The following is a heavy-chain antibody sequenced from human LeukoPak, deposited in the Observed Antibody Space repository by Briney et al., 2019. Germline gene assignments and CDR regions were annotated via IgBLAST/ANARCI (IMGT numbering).Heavy chain of an antibody. V-gene: IGHV1-69*05. Sequence: SVKVSCKASGGTSSSYAISWVRQAPGQGLEWMGRIIPIFGTANYAQKFQGRVTITTDESTSTAYMELSSLRSEDTAVYYCARDWDSSGYPGNDAFDIWGQGTMVTVSS. D-gene: IGHD3-22*01. CDR3: ARDWDSSGYPGNDAFDI. CDR2: IIPIFGTA. J-gene: IGHJ3*02. CDR1: GGTSSSYA.